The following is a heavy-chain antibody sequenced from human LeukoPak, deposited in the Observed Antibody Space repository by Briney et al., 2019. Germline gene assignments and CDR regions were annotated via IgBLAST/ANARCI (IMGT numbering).Heavy chain of an antibody. J-gene: IGHJ6*03. D-gene: IGHD2-21*01. CDR1: GYTFTSNY. CDR2: ISPSGGST. Sequence: ASVKVSCKAFGYTFTSNYMHWVRQAPGQGPEWMGVISPSGGSTTYAQKFQGRVTLTRDMSTSTDYLELSSLRSEDTAVYYCARGRDSTYYYYYYMDVWGKGTTVTVSS. V-gene: IGHV1-46*01. CDR3: ARGRDSTYYYYYYMDV.